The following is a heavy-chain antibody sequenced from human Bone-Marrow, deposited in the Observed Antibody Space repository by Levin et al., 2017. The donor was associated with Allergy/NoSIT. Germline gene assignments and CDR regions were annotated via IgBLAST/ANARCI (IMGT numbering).Heavy chain of an antibody. V-gene: IGHV3-20*04. Sequence: GESLKISCAASGFTFDDYGMSWVRQAPGKGLEWVSGINWNGGSTGYADSVKGRFTISRDNAKNSLYLQMNSLRAEDTALYYCARVSGSDAFDIWGQGTMVTVSS. J-gene: IGHJ3*02. CDR3: ARVSGSDAFDI. CDR2: INWNGGST. D-gene: IGHD3-10*01. CDR1: GFTFDDYG.